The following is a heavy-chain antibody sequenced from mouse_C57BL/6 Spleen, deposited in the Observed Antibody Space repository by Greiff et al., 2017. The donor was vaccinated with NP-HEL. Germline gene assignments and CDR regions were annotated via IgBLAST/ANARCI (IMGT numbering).Heavy chain of an antibody. CDR3: VGEGYYGSSYDYYALDY. CDR1: GFTFNTYA. D-gene: IGHD1-1*01. V-gene: IGHV10-3*01. CDR2: IRRKSSNYAT. J-gene: IGHJ4*01. Sequence: EVMLVESGGGLVQPKGSLKLSCAASGFTFNTYAMHWVRQAPGKGLEWVARIRRKSSNYATYYADSVKDRFTISRDDSQSILYLQMNNLKTEDTAMYDCVGEGYYGSSYDYYALDYWGQGTSVTVSS.